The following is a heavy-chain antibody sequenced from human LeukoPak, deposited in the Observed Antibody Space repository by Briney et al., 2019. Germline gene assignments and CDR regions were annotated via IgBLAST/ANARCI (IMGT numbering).Heavy chain of an antibody. D-gene: IGHD3-10*01. CDR2: ISSSSSTI. V-gene: IGHV3-48*04. Sequence: GGSLRLSCAASGFTFSSYSMNWVRQAPGKGLEWVSYISSSSSTIYYADSVKGRFTISRDNAKNSLYLQMNSLRAEDTAVYYCAKEDSGSYYNKNWFDPWGQGTLVTVSS. J-gene: IGHJ5*02. CDR1: GFTFSSYS. CDR3: AKEDSGSYYNKNWFDP.